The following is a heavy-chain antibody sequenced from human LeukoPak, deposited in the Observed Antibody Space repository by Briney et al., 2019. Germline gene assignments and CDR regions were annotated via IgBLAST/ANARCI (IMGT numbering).Heavy chain of an antibody. CDR2: LYTRGST. CDR1: GGSISSGSYY. D-gene: IGHD5-18*01. J-gene: IGHJ3*02. CDR3: ARAAEWLPPADAFDI. V-gene: IGHV4-61*02. Sequence: SQTLSLTCTVSGGSISSGSYYWSWIRQPAGKGLEWIGRLYTRGSTNYNTSLKSRVPISVDTSKTQFSRKLSSVTAADTAVYYCARAAEWLPPADAFDIWGQGTMVTVSS.